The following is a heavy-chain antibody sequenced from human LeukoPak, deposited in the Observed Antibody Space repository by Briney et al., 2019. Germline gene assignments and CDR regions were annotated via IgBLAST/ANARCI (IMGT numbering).Heavy chain of an antibody. CDR2: ISYDGSNK. Sequence: GGSLRLSCAASGFTFSSYAMHWVRQAPGKGLEWVAVISYDGSNKYYADSVKGRFTISRDNSKNTLYLQMNSLRAEDTAVYYCARVVGRSEDYWGQGTLVTVSS. D-gene: IGHD2-15*01. CDR3: ARVVGRSEDY. CDR1: GFTFSSYA. J-gene: IGHJ4*02. V-gene: IGHV3-30*04.